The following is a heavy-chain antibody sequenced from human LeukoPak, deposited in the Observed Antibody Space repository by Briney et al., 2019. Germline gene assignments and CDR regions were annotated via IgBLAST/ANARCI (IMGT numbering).Heavy chain of an antibody. CDR2: ISGSGGST. D-gene: IGHD3-22*01. CDR3: ARNEWYYYDSSGYGGE. J-gene: IGHJ4*02. Sequence: PGGSLRLSCAASGFTFSSYVMSWVRQAPGKGLEWVPVISGSGGSTYYADSVKGRFTISRDNAKNSLYLQMNSLRAEDTAVYYCARNEWYYYDSSGYGGEWGQGTLVTGSS. V-gene: IGHV3-23*01. CDR1: GFTFSSYV.